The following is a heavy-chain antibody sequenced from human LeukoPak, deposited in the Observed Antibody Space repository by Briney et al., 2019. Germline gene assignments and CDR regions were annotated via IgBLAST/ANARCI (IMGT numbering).Heavy chain of an antibody. J-gene: IGHJ4*02. D-gene: IGHD6-19*01. CDR3: ARIPDVSGWPFDY. CDR1: DGPTNSDF. V-gene: IGHV4-59*01. Sequence: SETLSLTCTASDGPTNSDFWTWIRQPPGKGLEWIGYIRYSGRTSYNPSLKSRVTISIDTSKNLFSLKLRSVTTADTAIYYCARIPDVSGWPFDYWGQGTLVTVSS. CDR2: IRYSGRT.